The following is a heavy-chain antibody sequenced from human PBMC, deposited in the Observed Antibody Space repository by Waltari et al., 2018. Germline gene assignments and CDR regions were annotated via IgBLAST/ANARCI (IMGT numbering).Heavy chain of an antibody. D-gene: IGHD2-2*01. V-gene: IGHV1-69*01. J-gene: IGHJ5*02. Sequence: QVQLVQSGAEVKKPGSSVKVSCKASGGTFSSYAISWVRQAPGQGLEWMGGIIPILGTASYVQKFQGSVTVPADESTSTAYMELSSLRSEDTAVYYCARDKRDIVVVPAAIGWFDPCGQGTLVTVSS. CDR1: GGTFSSYA. CDR3: ARDKRDIVVVPAAIGWFDP. CDR2: IIPILGTA.